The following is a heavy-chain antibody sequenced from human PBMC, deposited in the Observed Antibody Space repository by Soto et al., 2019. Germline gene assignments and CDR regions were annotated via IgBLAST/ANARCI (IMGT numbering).Heavy chain of an antibody. CDR2: ISGSGSTT. V-gene: IGHV3-23*01. CDR3: AKMVVADVAAQTNHFDY. D-gene: IGHD2-15*01. CDR1: GITFSNYG. Sequence: EVQLLESGGGLVQPGGSLRLYCAASGITFSNYGMSWVRQAPGKGLEWVSTISGSGSTTYYADSVKGRFTISRDNPKNTVNLQMNSLRAEDTAVCYCAKMVVADVAAQTNHFDYWGQGTLVTVSS. J-gene: IGHJ4*02.